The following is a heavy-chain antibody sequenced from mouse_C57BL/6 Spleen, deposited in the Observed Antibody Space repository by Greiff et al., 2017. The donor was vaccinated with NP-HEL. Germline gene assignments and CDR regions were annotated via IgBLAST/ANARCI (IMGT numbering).Heavy chain of an antibody. D-gene: IGHD2-3*01. CDR3: AKTGAYDGYYAFYFDY. J-gene: IGHJ2*01. Sequence: QVQLQQPGAELVKPGASVKLSCKASGYTFTSYWMHWVKQRPGRGLEWIGMIDPNSGGTKYNEKFKSKATLTVDKSSSTAYLQLSSLTSEDSAVYYCAKTGAYDGYYAFYFDYWGQDTTLTVSS. CDR2: IDPNSGGT. V-gene: IGHV1-72*01. CDR1: GYTFTSYW.